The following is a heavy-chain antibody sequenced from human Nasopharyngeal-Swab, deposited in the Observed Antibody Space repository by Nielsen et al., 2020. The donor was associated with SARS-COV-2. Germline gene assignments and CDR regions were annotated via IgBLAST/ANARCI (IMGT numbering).Heavy chain of an antibody. Sequence: GESLKISCAASGFTFSSYSMNWVRQAPGKGPEWVSYISSSSSTIYYADSVKGRFTISRDNAKNSLYLQMNSLRAEDTAVYYCARDTLNKVVTAIPSDAFDIWGQGTMVTVSS. CDR2: ISSSSSTI. CDR3: ARDTLNKVVTAIPSDAFDI. CDR1: GFTFSSYS. J-gene: IGHJ3*02. D-gene: IGHD2-21*02. V-gene: IGHV3-48*04.